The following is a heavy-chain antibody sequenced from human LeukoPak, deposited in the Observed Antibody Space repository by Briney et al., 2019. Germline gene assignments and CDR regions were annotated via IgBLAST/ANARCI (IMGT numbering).Heavy chain of an antibody. Sequence: SETLSLTCAVSGDSISSGTDYWSWIRQPAGQGLEWIGRIYTTGITNYTPSLKSRVTISADTSKTQFSLNLTSVTAADTAVYYCAREFLASRRNWVDPWGQGILVTVSS. D-gene: IGHD6-6*01. CDR2: IYTTGIT. CDR3: AREFLASRRNWVDP. CDR1: GDSISSGTDY. J-gene: IGHJ5*02. V-gene: IGHV4-61*02.